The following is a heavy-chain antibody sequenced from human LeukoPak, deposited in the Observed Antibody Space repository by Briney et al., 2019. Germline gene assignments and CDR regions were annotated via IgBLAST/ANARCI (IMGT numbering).Heavy chain of an antibody. Sequence: SETLSLTCTVSGGSISSSSYYWGWIRQPPGKGLEWIGSIYYSGSTYYNPSLKSRVTISVDTSKNQFSLKLSSVTAADTAVYYCARASNYDSSGYYDYWGQGTLVTVSS. CDR2: IYYSGST. V-gene: IGHV4-39*07. J-gene: IGHJ4*02. CDR3: ARASNYDSSGYYDY. D-gene: IGHD3-22*01. CDR1: GGSISSSSYY.